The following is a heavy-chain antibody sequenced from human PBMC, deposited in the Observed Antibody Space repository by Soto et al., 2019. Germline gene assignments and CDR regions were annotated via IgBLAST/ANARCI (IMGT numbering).Heavy chain of an antibody. V-gene: IGHV3-21*01. CDR1: GFTFSSYN. CDR3: ARYFSAPYYGMDV. Sequence: EVQLVESGGGLVKPGGSLRLSCAASGFTFSSYNMNWVRQAPGKGLEWVSSISSSSSYIYYADSVKGRFTISRDNAKNSLDLQMNSLRAEDTAVYYCARYFSAPYYGMDVWGQGTTVTVSS. D-gene: IGHD3-3*01. J-gene: IGHJ6*02. CDR2: ISSSSSYI.